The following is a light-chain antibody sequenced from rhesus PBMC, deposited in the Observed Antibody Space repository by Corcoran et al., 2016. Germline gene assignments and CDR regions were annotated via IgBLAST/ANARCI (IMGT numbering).Light chain of an antibody. CDR2: DAS. CDR3: QQRNSYPPT. J-gene: IGKJ1*01. CDR1: QGLSSY. V-gene: IGKV1-38*01. Sequence: DIQLTQSPSSLSASVGDRVTITCRASQGLSSYLAWYQQKSGKAPKLLTYDASYLQSGVPSRSSGGGSGTEVTLTISSLQPADFATYSCQQRNSYPPTFGQGAKVEVK.